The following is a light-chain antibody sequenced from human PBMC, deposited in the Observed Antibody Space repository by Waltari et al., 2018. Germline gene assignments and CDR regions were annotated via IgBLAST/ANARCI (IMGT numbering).Light chain of an antibody. CDR3: CSYAGSSTVV. Sequence: QSALTQPASVSGSPGQSIPIACTGTSSDVGGYNYVAWYQQHPGKAPKLMTYDVSKRPSGVSNRFSGSKSGNTASLTIAGLQAEDEADYYCCSYAGSSTVVFGGGTKLTVL. V-gene: IGLV2-23*02. J-gene: IGLJ2*01. CDR1: SSDVGGYNY. CDR2: DVS.